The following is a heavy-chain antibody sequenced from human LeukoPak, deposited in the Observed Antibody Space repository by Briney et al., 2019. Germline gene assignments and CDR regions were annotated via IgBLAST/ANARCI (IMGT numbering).Heavy chain of an antibody. D-gene: IGHD6-13*01. J-gene: IGHJ1*01. V-gene: IGHV1-58*02. CDR2: IVVGSGNT. CDR1: GFTCTRSA. CDR3: AAGYGSSWYDLYFQY. Sequence: TSVKVSCKAAGFTCTRSAMQWVRQARGQRLEWIGWIVVGSGNTKYAQSFQERVTITRDMSTSTAYMELRSLRSDDTALYYCAAGYGSSWYDLYFQYWGQGTLVTVSS.